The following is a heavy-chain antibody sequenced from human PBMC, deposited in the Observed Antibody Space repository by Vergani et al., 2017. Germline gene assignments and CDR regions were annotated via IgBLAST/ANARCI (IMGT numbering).Heavy chain of an antibody. J-gene: IGHJ4*02. CDR1: GFSIDNGYY. Sequence: QVQLQESGPGLVKPSETLSLTCAVSGFSIDNGYYWDWIREPPGKGLEWIGSIYRTGRTHFNPSLKSRVTISVDTSNNHFSLRLNYLTAADTAVYYCARLSGIVYDIFSGTHYFFDFWGQGTLVTVSS. CDR2: IYRTGRT. D-gene: IGHD3-9*01. CDR3: ARLSGIVYDIFSGTHYFFDF. V-gene: IGHV4-38-2*01.